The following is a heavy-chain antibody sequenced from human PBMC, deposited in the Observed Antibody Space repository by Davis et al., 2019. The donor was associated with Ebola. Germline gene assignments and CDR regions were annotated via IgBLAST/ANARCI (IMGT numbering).Heavy chain of an antibody. V-gene: IGHV3-23*01. CDR1: GFTFSSYA. D-gene: IGHD3-10*01. CDR2: ISGSGGST. Sequence: PGGSLRLSCAASGFTFSSYAMSWVRQAPGKGLEWVSAISGSGGSTYYADSVKGRFTISRDNSRNTRYLQMNSLRAEETAVYYCASPALRITMVQGVAVDDYWGQGTLVTVSS. CDR3: ASPALRITMVQGVAVDDY. J-gene: IGHJ4*02.